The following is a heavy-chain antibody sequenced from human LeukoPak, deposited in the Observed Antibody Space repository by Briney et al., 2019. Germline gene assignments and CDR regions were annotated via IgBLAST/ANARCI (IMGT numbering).Heavy chain of an antibody. V-gene: IGHV3-7*04. Sequence: GGSLRLSCAASEFTFSSYWMSWVRQAPGKGLEWVANIKEDGSEKIYVDSVKGRFTMSRDNAKNSLYLQMNSLRAEDTAVYYCARDCVIVGAPCYDSWGQGTLVTVSS. CDR3: ARDCVIVGAPCYDS. CDR2: IKEDGSEK. J-gene: IGHJ5*01. D-gene: IGHD1-26*01. CDR1: EFTFSSYW.